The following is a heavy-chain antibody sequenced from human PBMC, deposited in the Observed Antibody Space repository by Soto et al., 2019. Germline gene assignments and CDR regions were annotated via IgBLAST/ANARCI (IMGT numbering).Heavy chain of an antibody. CDR1: GGTFSSYS. CDR2: IIPIFGTA. V-gene: IGHV1-69*13. J-gene: IGHJ6*02. CDR3: ARLDKVRGWGYYYGMDV. Sequence: SVKVSCKASGGTFSSYSISWVLQAPGQGLEWMGGIIPIFGTANYAQKFQGRVTITADESTSTAYMELSSLRSEDTAVYYCARLDKVRGWGYYYGMDVWGQGTTVTVSS. D-gene: IGHD3-10*01.